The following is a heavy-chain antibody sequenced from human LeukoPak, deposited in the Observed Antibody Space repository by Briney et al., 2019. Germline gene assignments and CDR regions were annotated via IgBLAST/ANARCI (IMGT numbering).Heavy chain of an antibody. V-gene: IGHV4-59*01. J-gene: IGHJ4*02. CDR1: AVSINSYY. CDR3: TRGNAN. CDR2: ISYSGST. Sequence: SETLSLTCTVSAVSINSYYWSWLPQPPGKGLEWIGYISYSGSTNYNPSLKSRVTISVDTSKNQFFLKLSSVTAADTALYYCTRGNANWGQGTLVTVSS.